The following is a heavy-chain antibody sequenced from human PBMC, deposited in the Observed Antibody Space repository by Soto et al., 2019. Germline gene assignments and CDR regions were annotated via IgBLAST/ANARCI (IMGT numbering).Heavy chain of an antibody. D-gene: IGHD5-18*01. CDR2: ISSGGTTI. V-gene: IGHV3-48*03. Sequence: PGGSLRLSCAASGFTFSDYEMIWVRQTPGKGLEWLSYISSGGTTIYYADSVKGRFTVSRDNARNSLYVQMNSLRAEDTAVYYCATLQRGYSYGSFDYWGQGSLVTVSS. J-gene: IGHJ4*02. CDR1: GFTFSDYE. CDR3: ATLQRGYSYGSFDY.